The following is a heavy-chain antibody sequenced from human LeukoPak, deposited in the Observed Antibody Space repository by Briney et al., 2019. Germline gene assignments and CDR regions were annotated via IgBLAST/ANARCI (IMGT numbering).Heavy chain of an antibody. CDR3: ATKPADQRYCSGGSCYELGMDV. D-gene: IGHD2-15*01. CDR2: VSGSDSST. Sequence: FYWGWMRQLPGTGLEWVSTVSGSDSSTHYADSVKGRFTISRDNAKNSLYLQMNSLRAEDTAVYYCATKPADQRYCSGGSCYELGMDVWGKGTTVTVSS. J-gene: IGHJ6*03. CDR1: FY. V-gene: IGHV3-11*04.